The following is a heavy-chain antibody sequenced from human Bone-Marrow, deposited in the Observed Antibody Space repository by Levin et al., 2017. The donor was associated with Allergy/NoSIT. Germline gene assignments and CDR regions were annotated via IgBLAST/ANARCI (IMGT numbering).Heavy chain of an antibody. J-gene: IGHJ6*02. CDR3: ANDRGIEIFGVVTPQMVAMDV. V-gene: IGHV3-30*18. Sequence: PGGSLRLSCAASGFTFSSYAMHWVRQAPGKGLEWVAVITSDGGDKHYADSVRGRVTVSRADSNNMVHLDLKILRQSHTAVYYCANDRGIEIFGVVTPQMVAMDVWGQGTTVTVSS. D-gene: IGHD3-3*01. CDR2: ITSDGGDK. CDR1: GFTFSSYA.